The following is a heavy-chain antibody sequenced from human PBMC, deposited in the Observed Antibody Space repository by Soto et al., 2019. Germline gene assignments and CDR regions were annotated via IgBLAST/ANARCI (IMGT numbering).Heavy chain of an antibody. CDR3: TRGNPGKFDY. V-gene: IGHV3-73*02. Sequence: EVQLVESGGGLVQPGGSLKLSCAASGFTFSDSVINWVRQASGKGLEWVGRIRNKANSYATTYAASVKGRFTISRDDSTNTAYLQMNSLKTEDTAIYYCTRGNPGKFDYWGQGTLVTVSS. J-gene: IGHJ4*02. CDR1: GFTFSDSV. CDR2: IRNKANSYAT.